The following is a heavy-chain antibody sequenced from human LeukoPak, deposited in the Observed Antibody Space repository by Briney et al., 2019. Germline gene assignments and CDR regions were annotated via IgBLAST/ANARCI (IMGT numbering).Heavy chain of an antibody. CDR3: ARDRSGYDSSGYYSWFDP. J-gene: IGHJ5*02. D-gene: IGHD3-22*01. CDR1: GGSISSYY. V-gene: IGHV4-59*01. CDR2: IYYSGST. Sequence: SETLSLTCTVSGGSISSYYWSWIRQPSGKGLEWIGYIYYSGSTNYNPSLKSRVTISVDTSKNQFSLKLGSVTAADTAVYYCARDRSGYDSSGYYSWFDPWGQGTLVTVSS.